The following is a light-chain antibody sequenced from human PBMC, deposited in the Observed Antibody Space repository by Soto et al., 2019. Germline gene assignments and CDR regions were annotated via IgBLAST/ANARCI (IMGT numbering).Light chain of an antibody. Sequence: EIVLTQSPATLSLSPGERATLSCRASQSVSSYLAWYQPKPGQAPRLLIYDASNRATGIPARFSGSGSGTDFTLTISSLEPEDFAVYYCQQRSNWPLTFGGGTQVEIK. CDR1: QSVSSY. CDR2: DAS. V-gene: IGKV3-11*01. J-gene: IGKJ4*01. CDR3: QQRSNWPLT.